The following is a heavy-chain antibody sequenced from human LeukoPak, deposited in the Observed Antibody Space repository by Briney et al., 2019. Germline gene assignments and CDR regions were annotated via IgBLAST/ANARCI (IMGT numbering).Heavy chain of an antibody. D-gene: IGHD6-19*01. J-gene: IGHJ4*02. CDR1: GYTFTSYD. Sequence: ASVKVSCKASGYTFTSYDINWVRQATGQGLEWMGWMNPNSGGTNYAQKFQGRVTMTRDTSISTAYMELSRLRSDDTAVYYCARANWYSSGWYYWGQGTLVTVSS. CDR3: ARANWYSSGWYY. CDR2: MNPNSGGT. V-gene: IGHV1-2*02.